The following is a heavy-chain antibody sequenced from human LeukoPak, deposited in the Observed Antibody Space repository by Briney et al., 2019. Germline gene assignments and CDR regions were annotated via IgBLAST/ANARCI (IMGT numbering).Heavy chain of an antibody. CDR2: IRYDGSNN. D-gene: IGHD3-3*01. CDR1: GFTFSSYG. CDR3: AKDALTYYDFWSGSPGLYYFDY. J-gene: IGHJ4*02. V-gene: IGHV3-30*02. Sequence: GGSLRLSSSAYGFTFSSYGMHWVRQAPRKGLEWVAFIRYDGSNNYYADSVKGRFTISRDNSKNTLYLQMNSLRAEDTAVYYCAKDALTYYDFWSGSPGLYYFDYWGQGTLVTVSS.